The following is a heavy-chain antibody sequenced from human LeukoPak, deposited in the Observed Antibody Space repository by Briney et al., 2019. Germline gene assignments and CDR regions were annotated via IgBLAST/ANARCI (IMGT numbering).Heavy chain of an antibody. CDR3: ARFHPTRDSSGYLRPYYYYGMDV. D-gene: IGHD3-22*01. V-gene: IGHV1-3*01. CDR1: GGTFSSYA. CDR2: INAGNGNT. J-gene: IGHJ6*02. Sequence: ASVKVSCKASGGTFSSYAISWVRQAPGQGLEWMGWINAGNGNTKYSQKFQGRVTITRDTSASTAYMELSSLRSEDTAVYYCARFHPTRDSSGYLRPYYYYGMDVWGQGTTVTVSS.